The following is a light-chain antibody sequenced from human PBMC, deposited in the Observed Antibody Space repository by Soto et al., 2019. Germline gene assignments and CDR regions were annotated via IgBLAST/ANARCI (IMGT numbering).Light chain of an antibody. CDR3: QQFNAYPLT. CDR1: QGISDY. V-gene: IGKV1-9*01. Sequence: DVQLTQSPSFLSASVGDRVTISCRASQGISDYLAWYQQKPGKAPKPLIYGASTLQSGVPSRFSGSASGTEFTLTISSLQPEDFATYFCQQFNAYPLTFGGGTKLEIK. CDR2: GAS. J-gene: IGKJ4*01.